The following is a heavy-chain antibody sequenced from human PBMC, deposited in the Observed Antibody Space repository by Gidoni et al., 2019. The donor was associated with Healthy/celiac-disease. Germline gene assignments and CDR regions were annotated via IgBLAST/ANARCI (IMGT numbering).Heavy chain of an antibody. CDR3: ARDGGDGVDY. V-gene: IGHV4-61*02. Sequence: QVQLQESGPGLVKPSQTLSLTCPVSGGSISSGSYYWSWIRQPAGKGLEWIGRIYTSGSTNYNPSLKSRVTISVDTSKNQFSLKLSSVTAADTAVYYCARDGGDGVDYWGQGTLVTVSS. CDR2: IYTSGST. D-gene: IGHD3-16*01. CDR1: GGSISSGSYY. J-gene: IGHJ4*02.